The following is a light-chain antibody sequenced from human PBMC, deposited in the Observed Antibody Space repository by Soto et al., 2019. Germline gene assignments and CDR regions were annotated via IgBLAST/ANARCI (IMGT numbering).Light chain of an antibody. Sequence: QSALTQPASGYGSPGQSITLFCTGTSSDFGIYNSVSWYQQHPGKAPKLMIHDVTNRPSGVSSRFSGSRSGNTASLTISGLQAEDEADYYCSSFTSSSTYVIGPGTKVTVL. CDR2: DVT. V-gene: IGLV2-14*01. J-gene: IGLJ1*01. CDR1: SSDFGIYNS. CDR3: SSFTSSSTYV.